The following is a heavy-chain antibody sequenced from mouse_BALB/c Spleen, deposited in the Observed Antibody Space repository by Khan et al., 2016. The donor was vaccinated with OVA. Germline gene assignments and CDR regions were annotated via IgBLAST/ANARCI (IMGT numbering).Heavy chain of an antibody. V-gene: IGHV1-34*01. J-gene: IGHJ3*01. CDR1: GYSFTTYY. D-gene: IGHD3-3*01. CDR3: ARGTFDD. CDR2: IDPFNGGN. Sequence: VQLQQSGPELMKPGASVKISCKASGYSFTTYYMHWVKQSHGKSLEWIGYIDPFNGGNDYNQKFKGKATLTVDKSSSTAYMHLSSLTHADSAVFYCARGTFDDWGQGTLVTVSA.